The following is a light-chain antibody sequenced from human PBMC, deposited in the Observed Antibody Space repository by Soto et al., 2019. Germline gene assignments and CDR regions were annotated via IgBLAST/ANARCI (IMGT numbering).Light chain of an antibody. J-gene: IGLJ1*01. CDR3: FSYTSSGTYV. CDR2: EVS. CDR1: SSDVGNYKY. V-gene: IGLV2-14*01. Sequence: QSVLTQPASVSGSPGQSITISCTGTSSDVGNYKYVSWYQQHPGKAPKLMIYEVSNRPSGVSNRFSGSKSGNTASLTISGLQAEDETYYYCFSYTSSGTYVFATGTKVTVL.